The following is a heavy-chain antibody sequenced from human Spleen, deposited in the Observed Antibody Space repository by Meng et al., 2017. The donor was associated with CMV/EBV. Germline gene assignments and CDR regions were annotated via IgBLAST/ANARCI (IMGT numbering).Heavy chain of an antibody. J-gene: IGHJ4*02. CDR3: AKGRVDYDFWSGYDY. V-gene: IGHV3-30*02. CDR1: GFTFSSYG. Sequence: GESLKISCAASGFTFSSYGMHWVRQAPGKGLEWVAVIWYDESNEYYIDSVKGRFTISRDNSKNRLYLQMNSLGAEDMALYYCAKGRVDYDFWSGYDYWGQGTLVTVSS. D-gene: IGHD3-3*01. CDR2: IWYDESNE.